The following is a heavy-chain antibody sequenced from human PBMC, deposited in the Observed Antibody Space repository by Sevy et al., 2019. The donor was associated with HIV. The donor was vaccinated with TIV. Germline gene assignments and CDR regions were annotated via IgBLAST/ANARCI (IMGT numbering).Heavy chain of an antibody. CDR3: AKVFAIRGIDY. D-gene: IGHD2-21*01. V-gene: IGHV3-23*01. J-gene: IGHJ4*02. CDR2: ISGSGGST. Sequence: GESLKISCAASGFTFSSYAMSWVRQAPGKGLEWVSAISGSGGSTYYADSVKGRFTISRDNSKNTLYLQMNSLRAEDTAVYYCAKVFAIRGIDYWGQGTLVTVSS. CDR1: GFTFSSYA.